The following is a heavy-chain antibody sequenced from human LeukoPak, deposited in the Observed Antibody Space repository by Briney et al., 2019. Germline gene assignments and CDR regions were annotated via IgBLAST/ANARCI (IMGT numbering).Heavy chain of an antibody. CDR3: ASGRSGLAAAGTYDY. J-gene: IGHJ4*02. CDR1: GYTFTSSD. D-gene: IGHD6-13*01. Sequence: ASVKVSCKASGYTFTSSDINWVRQATGQGLEWMGWINPKSGRTGYAKKFQARISMTMNTSISTAYMEVSSLRFEDTAVYYCASGRSGLAAAGTYDYWGQGTLITVSS. V-gene: IGHV1-8*01. CDR2: INPKSGRT.